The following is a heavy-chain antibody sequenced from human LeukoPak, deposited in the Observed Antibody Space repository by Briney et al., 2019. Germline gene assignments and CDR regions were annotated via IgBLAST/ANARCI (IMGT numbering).Heavy chain of an antibody. D-gene: IGHD6-13*01. CDR2: IKQDGSVK. CDR1: GLTLSSHW. Sequence: GGSLRLSCAASGLTLSSHWMSWVRQAPGKGLEWVANIKQDGSVKTYVDSVKGRFTISRDNAKNSLYLQMNSLRAEDTAVYYCAKDSYSRGDYWGQGTLVTVSS. CDR3: AKDSYSRGDY. J-gene: IGHJ4*02. V-gene: IGHV3-7*01.